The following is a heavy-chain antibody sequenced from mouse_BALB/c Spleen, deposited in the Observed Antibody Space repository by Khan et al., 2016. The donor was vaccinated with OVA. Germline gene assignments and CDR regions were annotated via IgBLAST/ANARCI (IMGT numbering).Heavy chain of an antibody. Sequence: VQLQESGAELARPGASVKLSCKASGYTFTDYYINWVKLRTGQGLEWIGEISPGSGDNYYNERLKGKATLTAAKSSSTAYMQLSSLTSESFAVYFCARRNYFGYTFAYWGQGTLVTVSA. D-gene: IGHD1-2*01. CDR2: ISPGSGDN. J-gene: IGHJ3*01. CDR3: ARRNYFGYTFAY. V-gene: IGHV1-77*01. CDR1: GYTFTDYY.